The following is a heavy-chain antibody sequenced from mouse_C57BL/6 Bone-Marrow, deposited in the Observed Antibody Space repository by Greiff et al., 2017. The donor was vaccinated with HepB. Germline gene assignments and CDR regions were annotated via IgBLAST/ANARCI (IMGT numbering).Heavy chain of an antibody. Sequence: EVQLVESEGGLVQPGSSMKLSCTASGFTFSDYYMAWVRQVPEKGLEWVANINYDGSSTYYLDSLKSRFIISRANAKNILYLQMSSLKSEDTATYYCAREGADYNGSSDDYWGQGTTLTVSS. V-gene: IGHV5-16*01. CDR1: GFTFSDYY. J-gene: IGHJ2*01. CDR3: AREGADYNGSSDDY. CDR2: INYDGSST. D-gene: IGHD1-1*01.